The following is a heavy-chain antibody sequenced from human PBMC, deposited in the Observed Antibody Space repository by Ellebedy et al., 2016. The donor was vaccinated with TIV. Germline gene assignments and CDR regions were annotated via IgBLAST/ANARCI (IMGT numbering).Heavy chain of an antibody. CDR1: GYTFTGYY. J-gene: IGHJ4*02. V-gene: IGHV1-18*04. Sequence: ASVKVSCKASGYTFTGYYMHWVRQAPGQGLEWMGWISAYNGDTQSAQKIQDRVIMTTDTSTTTAYMELRSLRLDDTAVYYCARADGYRSGYRAADYWGQGTLVTVSS. CDR2: ISAYNGDT. CDR3: ARADGYRSGYRAADY. D-gene: IGHD6-19*01.